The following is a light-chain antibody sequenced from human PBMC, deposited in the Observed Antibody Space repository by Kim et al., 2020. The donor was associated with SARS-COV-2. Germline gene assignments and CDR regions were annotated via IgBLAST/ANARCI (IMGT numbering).Light chain of an antibody. V-gene: IGLV1-47*01. CDR2: KNN. CDR3: AGWDDRLSGPV. CDR1: TSNVAVNN. Sequence: GQRVTIYCSGSTSNVAVNNVYWYQKLPGTAPRLLIYKNNQRPARGPDRFSASKSGTSASLAISGLRSEDEADYYCAGWDDRLSGPVFGGGTQLTVL. J-gene: IGLJ3*02.